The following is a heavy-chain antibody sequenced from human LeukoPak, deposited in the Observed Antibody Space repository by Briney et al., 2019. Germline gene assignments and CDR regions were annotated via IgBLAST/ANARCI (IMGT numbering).Heavy chain of an antibody. V-gene: IGHV1-2*04. J-gene: IGHJ6*02. CDR1: GYTFTGYY. D-gene: IGHD3-3*01. CDR3: ARERFLEWLPRHYGMDV. Sequence: VASVKVSCKASGYTFTGYYMHWVRQAPGQGLEWMGWINPNSGGTNYAQKFQGWVTMTRDTSISTAYMELSRLRSDDTAVYYCARERFLEWLPRHYGMDVWGQGTTVTVSS. CDR2: INPNSGGT.